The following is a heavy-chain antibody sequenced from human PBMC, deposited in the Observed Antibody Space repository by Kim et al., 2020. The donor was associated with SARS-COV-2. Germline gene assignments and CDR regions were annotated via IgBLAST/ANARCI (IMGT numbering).Heavy chain of an antibody. CDR2: IFSNDDK. Sequence: SGPTLVKPTETLTLTCTVSGFSLNNPRMGVSWIRQPPGKAPEWLAHIFSNDDKSYNTSLKNRLTISRDTSKGQVVLILANMDPVDTATYYCARVRIVVGGNYYGDCFDPWGQGTLVTVSS. J-gene: IGHJ5*02. CDR1: GFSLNNPRMG. V-gene: IGHV2-26*01. CDR3: ARVRIVVGGNYYGDCFDP. D-gene: IGHD3-22*01.